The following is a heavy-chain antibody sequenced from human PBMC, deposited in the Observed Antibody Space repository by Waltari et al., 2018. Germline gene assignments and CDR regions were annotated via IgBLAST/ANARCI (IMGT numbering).Heavy chain of an antibody. CDR1: GYTLTELS. Sequence: QVQLVQSGAEVKKPGASVKVSCKVSGYTLTELSMHWVRQAPGNGLEWMGGCDAEDGETIYEQKFQGRDTMTEDTSTDTAYMERGSLRSEDTAVYYWATVTAAGIFGVVGGWFDTWGQGTLVTVSS. V-gene: IGHV1-24*01. CDR2: CDAEDGET. D-gene: IGHD3-3*01. CDR3: ATVTAAGIFGVVGGWFDT. J-gene: IGHJ5*02.